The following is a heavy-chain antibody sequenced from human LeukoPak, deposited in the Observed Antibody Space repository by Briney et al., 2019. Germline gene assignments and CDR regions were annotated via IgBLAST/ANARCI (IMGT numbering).Heavy chain of an antibody. CDR2: ISAYNGNT. CDR3: ALGYYRSWFRWSPYYYYGMDV. CDR1: GYTFTSYG. J-gene: IGHJ6*02. Sequence: GASVKVSCKASGYTFTSYGISWVRQAPGQGLEWMGWISAYNGNTNYAQKLQGRVTMTTDTSTSTAYMKLRSLRSDDTAVYYCALGYYRSWFRWSPYYYYGMDVWGQGTTVTVSS. V-gene: IGHV1-18*01. D-gene: IGHD6-13*01.